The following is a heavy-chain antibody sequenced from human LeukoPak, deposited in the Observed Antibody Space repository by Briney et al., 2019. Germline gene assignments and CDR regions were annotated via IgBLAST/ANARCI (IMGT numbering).Heavy chain of an antibody. J-gene: IGHJ4*02. V-gene: IGHV4-59*01. CDR1: GGSISSYY. Sequence: PSETLSLTCTVSGGSISSYYWSWLRQPPGKGLELIGCIYDSGSTNYNPSLKSRVTISVDTPKNQFSLKLSSVTAADTAVYYCARHGGGYSYDYWGQGTLVTVSS. D-gene: IGHD5-18*01. CDR3: ARHGGGYSYDY. CDR2: IYDSGST.